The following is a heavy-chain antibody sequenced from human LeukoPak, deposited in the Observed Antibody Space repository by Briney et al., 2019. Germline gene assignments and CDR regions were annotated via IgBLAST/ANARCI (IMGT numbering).Heavy chain of an antibody. J-gene: IGHJ4*02. Sequence: PGGSLRLSCAASGFSFTAYSMNWVRQAPGRGLEWISYIGPGGDIYYADSVTGRFTVSRDTAKNSLNLQMNGLRVEDTAVYYCARRFDSWGQGTLVTVSS. CDR3: ARRFDS. CDR1: GFSFTAYS. V-gene: IGHV3-48*01. CDR2: IGPGGDI.